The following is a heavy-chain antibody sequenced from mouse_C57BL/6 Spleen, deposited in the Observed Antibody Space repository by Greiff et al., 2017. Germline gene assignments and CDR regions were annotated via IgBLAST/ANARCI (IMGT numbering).Heavy chain of an antibody. Sequence: QVQLQQSGAELVMPGASVKLSCKASGYTFTSYWMHWVKQRPGQGLEWIGEIDPSDSYTNYNQKFKGKSTLTGYKSSSTAYMQLSSLTSEDSAVYYCATYYSNYWYFDVWGTGTTVTVSS. V-gene: IGHV1-69*01. D-gene: IGHD2-5*01. CDR2: IDPSDSYT. CDR1: GYTFTSYW. CDR3: ATYYSNYWYFDV. J-gene: IGHJ1*03.